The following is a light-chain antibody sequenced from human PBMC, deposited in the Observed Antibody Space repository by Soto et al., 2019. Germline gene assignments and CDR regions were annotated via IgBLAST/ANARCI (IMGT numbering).Light chain of an antibody. CDR2: DVS. J-gene: IGLJ1*01. Sequence: QSALTQPASMSGSPGQSITISCTGTSSDVGGYNYVSWYQQHPGKAPKLMIYDVSNRPSGVSNRFSGSKSGNTASLTISGLQAEDEADYYCSSYTSSSTLDVFGTGTKLTVL. V-gene: IGLV2-14*01. CDR3: SSYTSSSTLDV. CDR1: SSDVGGYNY.